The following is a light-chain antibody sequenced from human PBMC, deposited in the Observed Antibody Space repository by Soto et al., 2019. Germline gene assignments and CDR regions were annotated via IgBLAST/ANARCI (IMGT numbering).Light chain of an antibody. CDR3: QSYDATNQV. Sequence: NFMLTQPHSVSESPGKTVTISCTRSSGSIASNYVQWYQQRPGSSPTTVIYEDYQRPSGVPDRFSGSIDSSSNSASLTISGLDTEDEADYYCQSYDATNQVFGGGTKLTVL. J-gene: IGLJ3*02. CDR2: EDY. CDR1: SGSIASNY. V-gene: IGLV6-57*01.